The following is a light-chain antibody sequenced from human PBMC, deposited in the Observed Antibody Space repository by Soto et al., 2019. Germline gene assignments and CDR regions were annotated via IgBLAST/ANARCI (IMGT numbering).Light chain of an antibody. CDR1: QSVSSSY. J-gene: IGKJ1*01. CDR3: QQRET. V-gene: IGKV3-20*01. Sequence: EIVLTRSPGTLSLSPGERATLSCRASQSVSSSYLAWYQQKPGQAPRLLIYGASSRATGIPDRFSGSGSGTDFTLTISRLEPEDFAVYYCQQRETFGQGTKVDIK. CDR2: GAS.